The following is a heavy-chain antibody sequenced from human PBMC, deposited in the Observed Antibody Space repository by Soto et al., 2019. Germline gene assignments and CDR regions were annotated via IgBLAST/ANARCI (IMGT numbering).Heavy chain of an antibody. CDR2: IYYSGST. CDR1: GGSISSYY. V-gene: IGHV4-59*01. J-gene: IGHJ6*03. Sequence: SETLSLTCTVSGGSISSYYWSWIRQPPGKGLEWIGYIYYSGSTNYNPSLKSRVTISVDTSKNQFSLKLSSVTAADTAVYYCARSGSYYDFWSGYWYYYYYMDVWGKGTTVTVSS. CDR3: ARSGSYYDFWSGYWYYYYYMDV. D-gene: IGHD3-3*01.